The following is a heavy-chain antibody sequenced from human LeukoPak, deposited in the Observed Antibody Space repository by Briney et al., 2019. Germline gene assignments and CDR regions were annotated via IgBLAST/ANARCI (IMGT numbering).Heavy chain of an antibody. Sequence: SSETLSLTCTVSGGSISSTNYYWGWIRQPPGKGLEWIGSIYYSGSTYYNPSLNSRVTISVDTSKNQFSLKLTSVTAADTAVYYCARHLDYVYIYGPGVYYFDFWGQGTLVTVSS. CDR3: ARHLDYVYIYGPGVYYFDF. J-gene: IGHJ4*02. CDR2: IYYSGST. V-gene: IGHV4-39*01. CDR1: GGSISSTNYY. D-gene: IGHD3-10*01.